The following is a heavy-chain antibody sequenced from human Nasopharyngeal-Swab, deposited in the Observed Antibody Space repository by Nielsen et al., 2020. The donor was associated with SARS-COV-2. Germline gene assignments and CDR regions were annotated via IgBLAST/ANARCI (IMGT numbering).Heavy chain of an antibody. V-gene: IGHV3-23*01. CDR3: AKEMGYSID. D-gene: IGHD2-8*01. CDR2: ISGSGGST. J-gene: IGHJ4*02. CDR1: GFTFSSYA. Sequence: GESLKISCAASGFTFSSYAMSWVRQAPGKGLEWVSAISGSGGSTYYADPVKGRFTISRDNSKNTLYLQMNSLRAEDTAVYYCAKEMGYSIDWGQGTLVTVSS.